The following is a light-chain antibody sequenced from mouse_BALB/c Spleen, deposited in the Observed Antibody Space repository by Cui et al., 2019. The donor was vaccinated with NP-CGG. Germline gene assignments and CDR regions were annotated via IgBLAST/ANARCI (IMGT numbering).Light chain of an antibody. Sequence: QVVVTPESAPTTSPGETVTLTCRSSTGAVTTSNYANWVQEKPDHLFTGLIGGTNNRAPGVPARFSGSLIGDKAALTITGAQTEDEAIYFCALWYSNHWVFGGGTKLTVL. V-gene: IGLV1*01. CDR2: GTN. CDR3: ALWYSNHWV. J-gene: IGLJ1*01. CDR1: TGAVTTSNY.